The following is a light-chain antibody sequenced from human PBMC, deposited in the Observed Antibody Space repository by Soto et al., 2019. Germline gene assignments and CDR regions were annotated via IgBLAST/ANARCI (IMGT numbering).Light chain of an antibody. V-gene: IGKV3-11*01. CDR2: DAT. CDR3: QQRIDSLT. CDR1: QSVYTN. J-gene: IGKJ4*01. Sequence: VLTQSPATLSLFPGERATLSCRASQSVYTNLAWYQQKPGQAPRLLIYDATIRATGIPARFSGSGSGTDFTLTISSLAPEDSTVYFCQQRIDSLTFGGGTKVEIK.